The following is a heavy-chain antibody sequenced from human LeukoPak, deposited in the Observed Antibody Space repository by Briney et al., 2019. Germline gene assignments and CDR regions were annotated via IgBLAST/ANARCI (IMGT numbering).Heavy chain of an antibody. D-gene: IGHD3-22*01. CDR1: GYTFTSYG. J-gene: IGHJ3*02. CDR3: ARDSSGYLDAFDI. Sequence: ASVKVSCKASGYTFTSYGISWVRQAPGQGLEWMGWISAYNGNTNYAQKLQGRVTMTTDTSTSTAYMELSRLRSDDTAVYYCARDSSGYLDAFDIWGQGTMVTVSS. CDR2: ISAYNGNT. V-gene: IGHV1-18*01.